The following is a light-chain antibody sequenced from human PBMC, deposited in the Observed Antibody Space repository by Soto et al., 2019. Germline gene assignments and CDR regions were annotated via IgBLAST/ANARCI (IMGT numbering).Light chain of an antibody. CDR2: AAS. J-gene: IGKJ2*01. V-gene: IGKV1-27*01. CDR1: QGISNY. Sequence: DIQMTQSPSSLSASVGDRVTITCRASQGISNYLAWYQQKPGKVPKLLIYAASTLQSGVPSRFSGSGSGTDFTLTIRSLQPEDVATYYCQKYQGTFGQGTKLEIK. CDR3: QKYQGT.